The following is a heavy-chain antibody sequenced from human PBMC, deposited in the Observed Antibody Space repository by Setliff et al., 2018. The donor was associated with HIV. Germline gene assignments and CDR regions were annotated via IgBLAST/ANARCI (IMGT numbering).Heavy chain of an antibody. D-gene: IGHD5-12*01. J-gene: IGHJ3*02. Sequence: PGGSLRLSCVASGFTLSHHEMSWVRQAPGKGLEWVAYISNSARTIYYADSVKGRFTISRDNGTDSLYLQMNSLRADDTALYYCAREGQATDSFDIWGQGTMVTVSS. CDR2: ISNSARTI. CDR1: GFTLSHHE. V-gene: IGHV3-48*03. CDR3: AREGQATDSFDI.